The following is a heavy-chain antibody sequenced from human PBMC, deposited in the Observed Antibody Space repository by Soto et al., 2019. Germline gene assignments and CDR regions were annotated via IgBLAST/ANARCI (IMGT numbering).Heavy chain of an antibody. CDR2: IYYSGST. V-gene: IGHV4-59*01. Sequence: TSETPSLTCTVSGGSISSYYWSWIRQPPGKGLEWIGYIYYSGSTNYNPSLKSRVTISVDTSKNQFSLKLSSVTAADTAVYYCARAEGADYDILTGYYINGPHFDYWGQGTLVTVSS. J-gene: IGHJ4*02. CDR1: GGSISSYY. D-gene: IGHD3-9*01. CDR3: ARAEGADYDILTGYYINGPHFDY.